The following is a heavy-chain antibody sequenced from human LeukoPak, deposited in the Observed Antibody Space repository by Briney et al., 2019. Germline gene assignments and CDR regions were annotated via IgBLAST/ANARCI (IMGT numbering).Heavy chain of an antibody. CDR1: GGSISSYY. Sequence: TSETLSLTCTVSGGSISSYYWSWIRQPAGKGLEWIGRIYTSGSTNYNPSLKSRVTMSVDTSKNQFSLKLSSVTAADTAVYYCARARLSSGYSSWGGRRYFDYWGQGTLVTVSS. V-gene: IGHV4-4*07. CDR3: ARARLSSGYSSWGGRRYFDY. CDR2: IYTSGST. D-gene: IGHD3-22*01. J-gene: IGHJ4*02.